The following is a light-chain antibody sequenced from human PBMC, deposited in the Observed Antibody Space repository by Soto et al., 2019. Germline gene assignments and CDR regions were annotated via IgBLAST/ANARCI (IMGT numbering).Light chain of an antibody. CDR3: QHYNSWPLYT. J-gene: IGKJ2*01. Sequence: EIVMTQSPATQSVSPGERATLSCRASQSVSSNLAWYQQKPGQAPRLLIYSASTRASGIPARFSGSGSGTEFTLTISSLQSEDFAVYYCQHYNSWPLYTFGQGTKLEIK. CDR1: QSVSSN. V-gene: IGKV3-15*01. CDR2: SAS.